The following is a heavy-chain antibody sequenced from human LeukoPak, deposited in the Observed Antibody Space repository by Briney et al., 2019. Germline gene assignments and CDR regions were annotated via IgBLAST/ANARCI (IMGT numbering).Heavy chain of an antibody. V-gene: IGHV3-23*01. D-gene: IGHD3-10*01. CDR1: EFTFSSYA. CDR3: ARHGFGVFEGY. J-gene: IGHJ4*02. CDR2: ISGSGSNA. Sequence: GGTLRLSCAASEFTFSSYAMSWVRQAPGKGLEWVSGISGSGSNAYYADSVKGRFTISRDNPKNTLYLQMNSLRAEDTAVYYCARHGFGVFEGYWGQGTLVTVSS.